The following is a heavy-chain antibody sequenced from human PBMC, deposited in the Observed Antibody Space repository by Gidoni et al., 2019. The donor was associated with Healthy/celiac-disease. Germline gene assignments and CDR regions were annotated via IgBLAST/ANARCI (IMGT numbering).Heavy chain of an antibody. J-gene: IGHJ3*02. CDR2: IYYSGS. V-gene: IGHV4-61*01. D-gene: IGHD6-19*01. CDR1: GGSVTSGSYY. Sequence: QVQLQESGPGLVKTSETLSLTCTVSGGSVTSGSYYWSWIRQPPGKGLEWIGYIYYSGSNYNPSLKSRVTISVDTSKNQFSLKMNSVTAADTAVYYCARDGGWSSFDIWGQGTMVTVS. CDR3: ARDGGWSSFDI.